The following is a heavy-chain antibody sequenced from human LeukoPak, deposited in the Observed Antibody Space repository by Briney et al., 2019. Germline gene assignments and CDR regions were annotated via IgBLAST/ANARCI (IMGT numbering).Heavy chain of an antibody. CDR1: GFTFSSYG. V-gene: IGHV3-30*03. J-gene: IGHJ6*02. D-gene: IGHD2-15*01. CDR2: ISYDGSNK. CDR3: ARDDHCSGGSCTWYYGMDV. Sequence: GGSLRLSCAASGFTFSSYGMPWVRQAPGKGLEWVAVISYDGSNKYYADSVKGRFTISRDNSKNTLYLQMNSLRAEDTAVYYCARDDHCSGGSCTWYYGMDVWGQGTTVTVSS.